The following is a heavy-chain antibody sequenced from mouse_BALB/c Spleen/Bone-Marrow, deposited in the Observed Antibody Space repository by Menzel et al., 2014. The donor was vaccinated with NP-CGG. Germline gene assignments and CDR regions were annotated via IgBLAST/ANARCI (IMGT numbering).Heavy chain of an antibody. Sequence: GAELVRPGASVKLSCKASGYSFTSYWMNWVKQRPGQGLEWIGMIHPSDSETRLNQKFKDKATLTVDKSSSTAYMQLSSPTSEDSAVYYCAREREITTVVAGDWYFDVWGAGTTVTVSS. CDR1: GYSFTSYW. D-gene: IGHD1-1*01. J-gene: IGHJ1*01. CDR3: AREREITTVVAGDWYFDV. CDR2: IHPSDSET. V-gene: IGHV1-74*04.